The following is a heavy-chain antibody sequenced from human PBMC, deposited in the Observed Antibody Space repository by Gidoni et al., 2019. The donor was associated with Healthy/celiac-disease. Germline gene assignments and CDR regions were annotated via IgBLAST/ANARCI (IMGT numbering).Heavy chain of an antibody. J-gene: IGHJ3*02. V-gene: IGHV3-53*02. CDR2: IYSGGST. D-gene: IGHD2-8*01. CDR1: GFTASSNY. CDR3: ARDSNWDAFDI. Sequence: EVQLVETGGGLIQPGGSLRLSCAASGFTASSNYMSWVRQAPGKGLEWVSVIYSGGSTYYADSVKGRFTISRDNSKNTLYLQMNSLRAEDTAVYYCARDSNWDAFDIWGQGTMVTVSS.